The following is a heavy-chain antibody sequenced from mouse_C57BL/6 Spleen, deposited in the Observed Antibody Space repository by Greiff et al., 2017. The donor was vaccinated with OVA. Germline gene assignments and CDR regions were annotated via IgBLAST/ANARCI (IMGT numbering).Heavy chain of an antibody. CDR2: IDPETGGT. CDR3: TRSGIYYDPYYYAMDY. Sequence: QVQLQQSGAELVRPGASVTLSCKASGYTFTDYEMHWVKQTPVHGLEWIGAIDPETGGTAYNQKFKGKAILTADKSSSTAYMELRSLTSDDSAVYYCTRSGIYYDPYYYAMDYWGQGTSVTVSS. D-gene: IGHD2-4*01. J-gene: IGHJ4*01. V-gene: IGHV1-15*01. CDR1: GYTFTDYE.